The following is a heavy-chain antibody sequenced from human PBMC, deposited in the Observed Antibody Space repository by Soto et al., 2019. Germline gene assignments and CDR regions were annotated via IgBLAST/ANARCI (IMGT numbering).Heavy chain of an antibody. CDR2: ISSSSSYI. CDR3: ASLYYYGSGSYYAFDI. Sequence: GGSLGLSCTASGFTLSSYSMHWVRQAPGKGLEWVSSISSSSSYIYYADSVKGRFTIFRDSAKNSLYLQMNSLRAEDTAVYYCASLYYYGSGSYYAFDIWGQGTMVTLSS. V-gene: IGHV3-21*01. J-gene: IGHJ3*02. D-gene: IGHD3-10*01. CDR1: GFTLSSYS.